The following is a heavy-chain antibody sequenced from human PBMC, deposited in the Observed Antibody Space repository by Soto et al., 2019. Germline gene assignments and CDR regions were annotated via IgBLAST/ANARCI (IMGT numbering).Heavy chain of an antibody. CDR2: ISYEATNK. CDR3: AREEGIVGAFIDR. Sequence: QVQLVESGGGVVQPGRSLRLSCAASGFTFSNYPMQWVRQAAGKGLEWVAVISYEATNKYYADSVKGRFTISRDDSKNTLYLQMNSLRAEDTAVYYCAREEGIVGAFIDRWGQGTLVTVSS. D-gene: IGHD1-26*01. V-gene: IGHV3-30-3*01. CDR1: GFTFSNYP. J-gene: IGHJ5*02.